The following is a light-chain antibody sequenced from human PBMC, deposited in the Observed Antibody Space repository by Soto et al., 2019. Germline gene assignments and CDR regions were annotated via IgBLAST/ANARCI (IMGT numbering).Light chain of an antibody. Sequence: NFMLTQPHSVSESPGKTVTISCTGSSGSIASNYVQWYQQRPGSAPTTVIYEDNQRPSGDPDRFSGSIDSSSNSASLTISGLKTEDEADYYCQSYDSSIVVFGGGTKLTVL. J-gene: IGLJ2*01. CDR2: EDN. CDR3: QSYDSSIVV. V-gene: IGLV6-57*02. CDR1: SGSIASNY.